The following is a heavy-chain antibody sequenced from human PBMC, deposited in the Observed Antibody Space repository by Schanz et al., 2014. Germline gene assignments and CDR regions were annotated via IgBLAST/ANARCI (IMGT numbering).Heavy chain of an antibody. Sequence: QVQLQESGPGLVKPSETLSLTCTVSGGSISSYYWSWIRQPPGKGLEWIGYIYYSGSTKYNPSLKSRVTISVDKSKNQFSLKLSSVTAADTAVYYCARDVGHYGMDVWGQGTTVTVSS. J-gene: IGHJ6*02. CDR1: GGSISSYY. CDR3: ARDVGHYGMDV. V-gene: IGHV4-59*01. CDR2: IYYSGST.